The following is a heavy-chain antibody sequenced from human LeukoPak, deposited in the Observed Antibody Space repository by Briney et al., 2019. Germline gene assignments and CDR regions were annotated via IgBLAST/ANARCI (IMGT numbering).Heavy chain of an antibody. CDR3: ARRKENYDFWSGYIDY. CDR2: IYYSWST. J-gene: IGHJ4*02. CDR1: GGSISSHY. Sequence: PSETLSLTCTVSGGSISSHYWSWIRQPPGKGLECIGYIYYSWSTNYSPSLKSRVTISVDTSKNQFSLKLSSVTAADTAVYYCARRKENYDFWSGYIDYWGQGTLVTVSS. V-gene: IGHV4-59*11. D-gene: IGHD3-3*01.